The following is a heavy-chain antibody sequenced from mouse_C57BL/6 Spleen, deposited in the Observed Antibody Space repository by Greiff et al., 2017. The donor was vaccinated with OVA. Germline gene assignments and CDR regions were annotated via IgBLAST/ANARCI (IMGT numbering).Heavy chain of an antibody. CDR3: ATPYDYDLYWYFDV. D-gene: IGHD2-4*01. CDR1: GYTFTDYY. CDR2: INPNNGGT. Sequence: EVQLQQSGPELVKPGASVKISCKASGYTFTDYYMNWVKQSHGKSLEWIGDINPNNGGTSYNQKFKGKATLTVDKSSSTAYMELRSLTSEDSAVYYCATPYDYDLYWYFDVWGTGTTVTVSS. J-gene: IGHJ1*03. V-gene: IGHV1-26*01.